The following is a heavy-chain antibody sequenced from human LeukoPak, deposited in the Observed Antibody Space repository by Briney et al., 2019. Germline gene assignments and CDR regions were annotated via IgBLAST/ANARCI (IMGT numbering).Heavy chain of an antibody. CDR1: GGSISSGGEY. J-gene: IGHJ4*02. D-gene: IGHD4-17*01. V-gene: IGHV4-31*03. Sequence: PSEALSLTCTVSGGSISSGGEYWSWIRQHPGKGLEWIGYVYYSGSTYYNPSLKSRVTFSVDTSKNQFSLKLNSVTAADTAVYYCARGGDYGDLRYFDYWGQGTLVTVSS. CDR2: VYYSGST. CDR3: ARGGDYGDLRYFDY.